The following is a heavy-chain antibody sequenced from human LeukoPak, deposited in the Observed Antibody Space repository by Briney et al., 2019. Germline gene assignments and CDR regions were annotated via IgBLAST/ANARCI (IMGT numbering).Heavy chain of an antibody. J-gene: IGHJ4*02. D-gene: IGHD5-18*01. CDR2: ISSSSSTI. V-gene: IGHV3-48*01. Sequence: SGGSLRLSCAASGFSFRNYWMSWVRQAPGKGLEWVSYISSSSSTIYYADSVKGRFTISRDNAKNSLYLQMNSLRAEDTAVYYCARDTAMVLDYWGQGTLVTVSS. CDR1: GFSFRNYW. CDR3: ARDTAMVLDY.